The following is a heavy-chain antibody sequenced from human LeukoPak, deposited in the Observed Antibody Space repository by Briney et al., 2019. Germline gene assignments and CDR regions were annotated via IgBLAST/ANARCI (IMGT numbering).Heavy chain of an antibody. D-gene: IGHD4-11*01. J-gene: IGHJ4*02. CDR1: GFNFDDYT. CDR3: VKDIGDSTGYNYPDY. Sequence: GGSLRLSCAASGFNFDDYTMHWVRQPPGKGLEWVSLISWDGGTAYYADSVNGRFTISRDNSKNSLYLQMNSLRTEDTALYYCVKDIGDSTGYNYPDYWGQGTLVTVSS. V-gene: IGHV3-43*01. CDR2: ISWDGGTA.